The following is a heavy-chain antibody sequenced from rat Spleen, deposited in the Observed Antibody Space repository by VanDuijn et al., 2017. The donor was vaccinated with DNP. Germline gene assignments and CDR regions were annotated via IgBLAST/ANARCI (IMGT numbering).Heavy chain of an antibody. Sequence: QVQPRESGPGLVQPSDTLSLTCTASGFSRNSYSVTWVRQPPGKGQEWLALMSSGGGTFYNSVLKSRLSISRDTSTSQVFLKMNSLQTEDTAMYFCARSGRGALDYWGQGVMVTVSS. CDR3: ARSGRGALDY. CDR1: GFSRNSYS. V-gene: IGHV2-6*01. D-gene: IGHD1-11*01. CDR2: MSSGGGT. J-gene: IGHJ2*01.